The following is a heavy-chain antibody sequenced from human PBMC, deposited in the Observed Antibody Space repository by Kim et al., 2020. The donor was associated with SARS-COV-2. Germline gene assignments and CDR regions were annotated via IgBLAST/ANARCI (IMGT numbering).Heavy chain of an antibody. Sequence: GGSLILSCAVSRFTFNNYWINWVRHAPGKGLVWVSRISSDGSITNYADSVKGRFTMSRDNAENTLYLQRNSLRAEDTAVYYCARGFFRDGFDVWGQGTTVPVSS. J-gene: IGHJ6*02. CDR2: ISSDGSIT. D-gene: IGHD3-10*01. CDR1: RFTFNNYW. CDR3: ARGFFRDGFDV. V-gene: IGHV3-74*01.